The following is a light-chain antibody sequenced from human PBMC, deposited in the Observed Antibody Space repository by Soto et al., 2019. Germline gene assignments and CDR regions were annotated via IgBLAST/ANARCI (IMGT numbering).Light chain of an antibody. Sequence: EIVLTQSPATLSLSPGERATLSCRASQSISNNLGWYQQKPGQAPRLIIYDASKRATGIPAKFSGSGSGTYFTLTITSLEPEDFAVYYWQQRNSWHRTFGQGTKLEIK. J-gene: IGKJ2*01. V-gene: IGKV3-11*01. CDR3: QQRNSWHRT. CDR1: QSISNN. CDR2: DAS.